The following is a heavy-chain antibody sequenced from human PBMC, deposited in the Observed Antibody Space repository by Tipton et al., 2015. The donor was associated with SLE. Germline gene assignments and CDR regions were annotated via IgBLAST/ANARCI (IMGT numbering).Heavy chain of an antibody. J-gene: IGHJ6*03. CDR1: GGSISSYY. CDR2: IYYSGST. D-gene: IGHD1-1*01. CDR3: ARDNNWNAKYMDV. V-gene: IGHV4-59*12. Sequence: TLSLTCTVSGGSISSYYWSWIRQPPGKGLEWIGYIYYSGSTYYNPSLKSRVTISVDTSKNQFSLKLSSVAAADTAVYYCARDNNWNAKYMDVWGKGTTVTVSS.